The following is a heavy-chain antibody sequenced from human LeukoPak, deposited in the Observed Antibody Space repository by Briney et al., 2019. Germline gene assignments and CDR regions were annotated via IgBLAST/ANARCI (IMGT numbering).Heavy chain of an antibody. CDR3: ARVGRGFGEFVYYYYYYMDV. CDR2: IYSGDNT. CDR1: GFTVSNNY. V-gene: IGHV3-66*01. D-gene: IGHD3-10*01. J-gene: IGHJ6*03. Sequence: GGSLRLSCAASGFTVSNNYMSWVRQAPGKGLEWVSVIYSGDNTYYVESVKGRFTISRDNAKNSLYLQMNSLRAEDTAVYYCARVGRGFGEFVYYYYYYMDVWGKGTTVTVSS.